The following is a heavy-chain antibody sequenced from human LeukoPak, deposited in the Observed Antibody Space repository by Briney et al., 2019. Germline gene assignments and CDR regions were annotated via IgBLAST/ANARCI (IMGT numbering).Heavy chain of an antibody. Sequence: SETLSLTCTVSGGSISSSSYYWGWIRQPPGKGLEWIGSIYYSGSTYYNPSLKSRVTISVDTSKNQFSLKLSSVTAADTAVYYCARDYGGYDQEVPFDIWGQGTMVTVSS. CDR2: IYYSGST. V-gene: IGHV4-39*07. J-gene: IGHJ3*02. D-gene: IGHD5-12*01. CDR1: GGSISSSSYY. CDR3: ARDYGGYDQEVPFDI.